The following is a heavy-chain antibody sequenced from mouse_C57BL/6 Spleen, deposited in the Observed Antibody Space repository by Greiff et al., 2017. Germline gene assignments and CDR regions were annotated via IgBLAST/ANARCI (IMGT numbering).Heavy chain of an antibody. V-gene: IGHV3-6*01. D-gene: IGHD3-2*02. CDR1: GYSITSGYY. CDR2: ISYDGSN. CDR3: ARDGENSTGYWFAY. Sequence: EVKLMESGPGLVKPSPSLSLTCSVTGYSITSGYYWNWIRQFPGNKLEWMGYISYDGSNNYNPSLKNRISITRDTSKNQFCLKLNSVTTEDTATYYCARDGENSTGYWFAYWGQGTLVTVSA. J-gene: IGHJ3*01.